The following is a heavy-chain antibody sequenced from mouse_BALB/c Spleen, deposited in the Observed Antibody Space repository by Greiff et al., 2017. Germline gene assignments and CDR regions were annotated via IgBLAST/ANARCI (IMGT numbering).Heavy chain of an antibody. CDR1: GYTFTSYW. J-gene: IGHJ1*01. D-gene: IGHD2-4*01. CDR3: TRRSLLRRYFDV. CDR2: IYPGNSDT. V-gene: IGHV1-5*01. Sequence: VQLKQSGTVLARPGASVKMSCKASGYTFTSYWMHWVKQRPGQGLEWIGAIYPGNSDTSYNQKFKGKAKLTAVTSTSTAYMELSSLTNEDSAVYYCTRRSLLRRYFDVWGAGTTCTVSS.